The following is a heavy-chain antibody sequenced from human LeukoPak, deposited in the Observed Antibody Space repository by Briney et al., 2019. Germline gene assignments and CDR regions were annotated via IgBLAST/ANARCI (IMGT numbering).Heavy chain of an antibody. CDR2: IKQDGSEK. CDR3: ARDARHSGSYS. J-gene: IGHJ4*02. Sequence: GSLRLSCTTSGFTFKNYWMSWVRQAPGKGLAWVANIKQDGSEKNYVDSVKGRFTISRDNAKNSLYLELNGLRVEDTAVYYCARDARHSGSYSWGQGTLVTVSS. CDR1: GFTFKNYW. V-gene: IGHV3-7*01. D-gene: IGHD1-26*01.